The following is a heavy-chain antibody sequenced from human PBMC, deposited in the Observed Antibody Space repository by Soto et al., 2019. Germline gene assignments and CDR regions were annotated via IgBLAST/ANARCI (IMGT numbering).Heavy chain of an antibody. CDR2: INHSGST. Sequence: QVLLQQWGAGLLKPSETLSLTCAVYGGSFSAYYWSWIRQPPGKGLEWIGEINHSGSTNYNPSLKSRVTISVDTSKNQSALKLSSVTAADTAVYYCARTSKFEYWGQGTLVTVSS. D-gene: IGHD6-6*01. V-gene: IGHV4-34*01. J-gene: IGHJ4*02. CDR1: GGSFSAYY. CDR3: ARTSKFEY.